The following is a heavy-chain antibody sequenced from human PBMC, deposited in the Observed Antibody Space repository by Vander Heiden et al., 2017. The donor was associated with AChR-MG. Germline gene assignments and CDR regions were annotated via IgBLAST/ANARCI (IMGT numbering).Heavy chain of an antibody. CDR1: GFTFSSYA. CDR3: AKAVWWYSYGSSYYYYGMDV. V-gene: IGHV3-23*01. Sequence: EVQLLESGGGLVQPGGSLRLSCAASGFTFSSYAMSWVRKAPGQGLEWVSAISGSGGSTYYADSVKGRFTISRDNSKNTLYLQMNSLRAEDTAVYYCAKAVWWYSYGSSYYYYGMDVWGQGTTVTVSS. J-gene: IGHJ6*02. CDR2: ISGSGGST. D-gene: IGHD5-18*01.